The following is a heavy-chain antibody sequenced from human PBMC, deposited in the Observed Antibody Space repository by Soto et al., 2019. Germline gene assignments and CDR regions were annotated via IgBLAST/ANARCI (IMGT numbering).Heavy chain of an antibody. Sequence: EVQLVESGGGLVQPGRSLRLSCAASGFTFDDYAMHWVRQAPGKGLEWVSGISWNSGSIGYADSVKGGFTISRDNAKNSLYLQMNSLRAEDTALYYCAKAGSLDYYYYMDVWGKGTTVTVSS. D-gene: IGHD6-13*01. CDR1: GFTFDDYA. CDR3: AKAGSLDYYYYMDV. J-gene: IGHJ6*03. V-gene: IGHV3-9*01. CDR2: ISWNSGSI.